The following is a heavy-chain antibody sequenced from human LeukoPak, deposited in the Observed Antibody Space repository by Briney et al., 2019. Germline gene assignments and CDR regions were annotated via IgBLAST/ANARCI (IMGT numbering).Heavy chain of an antibody. CDR2: ISRTGNSI. CDR1: GFTLSSYE. Sequence: GGSLRLSCAASGFTLSSYEMNWVRLAPGKGLEWISYISRTGNSIYYADSVKGRFTISRDGAKNSLYLQMNSLRAEDTAVYYCARGPYSSSWYVDYWGQGTLVTVAS. V-gene: IGHV3-48*03. D-gene: IGHD6-13*01. J-gene: IGHJ4*02. CDR3: ARGPYSSSWYVDY.